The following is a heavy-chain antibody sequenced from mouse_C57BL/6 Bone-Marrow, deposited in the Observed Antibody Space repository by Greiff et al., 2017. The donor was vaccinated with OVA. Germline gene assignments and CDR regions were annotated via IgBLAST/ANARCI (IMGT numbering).Heavy chain of an antibody. D-gene: IGHD1-1*01. V-gene: IGHV1-55*01. Sequence: VQLQQSGAELVKPGASVKMSCKASGYTFTSYWITWVKQRPGQGLEWIGDIYPGSGSTNYNEKFKSKATLTVDTSSSTAYMQLSSLTSEDSAVYYCARVGYGSSYGYFDYWGQGTTLTVSS. CDR1: GYTFTSYW. CDR3: ARVGYGSSYGYFDY. CDR2: IYPGSGST. J-gene: IGHJ2*01.